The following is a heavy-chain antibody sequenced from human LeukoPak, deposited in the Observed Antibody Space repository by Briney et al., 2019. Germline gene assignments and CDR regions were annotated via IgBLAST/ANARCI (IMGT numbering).Heavy chain of an antibody. CDR2: IYYSGST. J-gene: IGHJ4*02. Sequence: SETLSLTCTVSGGSISSYYWSWIRQPPGKGLEWIGYIYYSGSTNYNPSLKSRVTISVDTSKNQFSLKLSSVTAADTAVYNCASLDPAYGSGSYYSTVDQWGQGTLVTVSS. D-gene: IGHD3-10*01. CDR3: ASLDPAYGSGSYYSTVDQ. CDR1: GGSISSYY. V-gene: IGHV4-59*12.